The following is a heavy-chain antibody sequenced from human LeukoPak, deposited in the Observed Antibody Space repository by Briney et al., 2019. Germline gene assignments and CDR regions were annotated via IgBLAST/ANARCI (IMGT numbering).Heavy chain of an antibody. CDR1: GGYFSGYY. D-gene: IGHD6-13*01. V-gene: IGHV4-34*01. CDR2: INHSGST. Sequence: SETLSLTCPVYGGYFSGYYWSWIRQPPGKGLEWIGEINHSGSTNYNPSLKSRVTISVDTSKNQFSLKLSSVTAADTAVYYCARAPYSSSWYNWFDPWGQGTLVTVSS. J-gene: IGHJ5*02. CDR3: ARAPYSSSWYNWFDP.